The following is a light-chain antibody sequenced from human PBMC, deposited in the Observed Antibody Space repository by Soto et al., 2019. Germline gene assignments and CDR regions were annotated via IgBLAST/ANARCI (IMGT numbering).Light chain of an antibody. V-gene: IGLV2-18*02. J-gene: IGLJ3*02. CDR3: CSYTCGGTPLV. Sequence: QSALIQPPSVSGSPGQSVTISCTGTSSDVGNCGCVSWYHQHPGTVPKPMIYNVNTQSSGVRDRFSGSKSGNPACMTISGLHAEDFVFFLCCSYTCGGTPLVFGRGTKITIL. CDR2: NVN. CDR1: SSDVGNCGC.